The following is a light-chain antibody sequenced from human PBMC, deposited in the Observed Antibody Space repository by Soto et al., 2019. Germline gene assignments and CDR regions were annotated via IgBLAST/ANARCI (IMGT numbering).Light chain of an antibody. CDR3: QQYNSWHPIT. J-gene: IGKJ5*01. Sequence: EILITQSPDTLYVSPGEGATLTCRASQSVRTKLAWYQQKAGQAPRLLIYGASTRANGIPDRFSGSGSGTEFTLTISSLQSQDFAVYYCQQYNSWHPITFGQGTRLEI. V-gene: IGKV3-15*01. CDR1: QSVRTK. CDR2: GAS.